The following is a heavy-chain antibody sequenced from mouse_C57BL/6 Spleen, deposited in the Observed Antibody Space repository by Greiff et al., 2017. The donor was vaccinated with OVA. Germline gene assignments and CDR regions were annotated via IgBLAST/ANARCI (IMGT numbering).Heavy chain of an antibody. Sequence: QVQLQQPGAELVRPGSSVKLSCKASGYTFTSYWMDWVKQRPGQGLEWIGNIYPSDSETHYNQKFKDKATLTVDKSSSTAYMQLSSLTSEDSAVYYCARGYYGSRHYFDYWGQGTTLTVSS. CDR2: IYPSDSET. D-gene: IGHD1-1*01. CDR3: ARGYYGSRHYFDY. V-gene: IGHV1-61*01. J-gene: IGHJ2*01. CDR1: GYTFTSYW.